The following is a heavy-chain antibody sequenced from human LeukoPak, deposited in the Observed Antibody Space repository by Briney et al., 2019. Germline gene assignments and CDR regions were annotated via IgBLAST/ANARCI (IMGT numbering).Heavy chain of an antibody. CDR3: ARLQWLDYYGMDV. D-gene: IGHD6-19*01. CDR2: IYYSGST. V-gene: IGHV4-59*08. CDR1: GGSISSYY. Sequence: PSETLSLTCTVSGGSISSYYGSWIRQPPGKGLECIGYIYYSGSTNYNPSLKSRVTISVDTSKNQFSLKLSSVTAADTAVYYCARLQWLDYYGMDVWGQGTTVTVSS. J-gene: IGHJ6*02.